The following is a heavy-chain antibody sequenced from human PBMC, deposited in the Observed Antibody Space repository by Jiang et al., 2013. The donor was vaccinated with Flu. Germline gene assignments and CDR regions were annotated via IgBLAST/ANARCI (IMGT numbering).Heavy chain of an antibody. V-gene: IGHV4-59*01. CDR3: ARAGEEISRLVWFDP. CDR2: IHYSGST. D-gene: IGHD2-21*01. J-gene: IGHJ5*02. Sequence: SLTCTVSGGSISSYYWSWIRQPPGKGLEWIGYIHYSGSTNYNPSLKSRVTISVDTSKNQFSLKLSSVTAADTAVYYCARAGEEISRLVWFDPWGQGTLVTVSS. CDR1: GGSISSYY.